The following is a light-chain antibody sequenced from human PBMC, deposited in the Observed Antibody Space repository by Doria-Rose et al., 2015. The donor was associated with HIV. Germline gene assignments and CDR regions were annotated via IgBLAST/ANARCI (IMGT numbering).Light chain of an antibody. CDR1: QSFSSTY. J-gene: IGKJ1*01. V-gene: IGKV3-20*01. CDR3: HQYGTSWT. Sequence: EIVLTQSPGTLSLSPGERATLSCRASQSFSSTYLAWYQQKPGQAPSLLIYDGSTRATGIPNRFSASGPGTDFTLTINRLEPEDSALYYCHQYGTSWTFGQGTKVEI. CDR2: DGS.